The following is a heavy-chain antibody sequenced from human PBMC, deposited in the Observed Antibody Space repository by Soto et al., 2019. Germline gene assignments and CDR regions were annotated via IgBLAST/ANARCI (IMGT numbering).Heavy chain of an antibody. J-gene: IGHJ5*02. CDR3: ASTYSSSWYWFDP. D-gene: IGHD6-13*01. V-gene: IGHV2-26*04. CDR1: GFSLSNAGLG. Sequence: QVTVKESGPVLVKPTETLTLTCTVSGFSLSNAGLGVSWIRQPPGKALEWLAHIFSNDAKSYSTSRKSRLTTSXDXXKSQVVLTMTNMDPVDTATYYCASTYSSSWYWFDPWGQGTLVTVSS. CDR2: IFSNDAK.